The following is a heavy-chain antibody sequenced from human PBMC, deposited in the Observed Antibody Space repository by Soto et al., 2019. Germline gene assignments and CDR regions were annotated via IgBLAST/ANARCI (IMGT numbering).Heavy chain of an antibody. V-gene: IGHV4-31*03. CDR3: AREQWGFDS. J-gene: IGHJ4*02. Sequence: QVQLQESGPELVKPSQTPSLTCSVSGGSITTNGHYWTWIRQHPGQGLEWIAYIYYTGNSYLNPSLKSRLSISVDTSKNQFSLELRSVTAADTAVYYCAREQWGFDSWGQGTLVTVSS. D-gene: IGHD6-19*01. CDR2: IYYTGNS. CDR1: GGSITTNGHY.